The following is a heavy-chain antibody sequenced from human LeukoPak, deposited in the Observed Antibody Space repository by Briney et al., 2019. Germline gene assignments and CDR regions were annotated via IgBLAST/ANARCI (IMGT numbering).Heavy chain of an antibody. J-gene: IGHJ4*02. CDR2: MYYSGST. CDR3: ARNVEMAPIDY. D-gene: IGHD5-24*01. CDR1: GGSISSGNYY. Sequence: MASETLCLSCTVSGGSISSGNYYWGWIRQPPGKGLEWIGSMYYSGSTYYNPSLKSRVTISVDTSKNQFSLKLSSVTAADTAVYYCARNVEMAPIDYWGQGTLVTVSS. V-gene: IGHV4-39*01.